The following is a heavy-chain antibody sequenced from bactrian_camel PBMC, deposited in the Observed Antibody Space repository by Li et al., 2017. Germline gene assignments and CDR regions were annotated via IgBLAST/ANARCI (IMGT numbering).Heavy chain of an antibody. CDR3: TAEGCINGDYGFEFAY. CDR1: GLSVGVSD. D-gene: IGHD4*01. CDR2: IDIDGSI. J-gene: IGHJ4*01. V-gene: IGHV3S53*01. Sequence: QVQLVESGGGSVQAGGTLRLSCVASGLSVGVSDVGWFRQATGKKREEIATIDIDGSIIYSPSVKGRFTISRDDAKKTLYLQMDSLKPEDTAVYYCTAEGCINGDYGFEFAYWGQGTQVTVS.